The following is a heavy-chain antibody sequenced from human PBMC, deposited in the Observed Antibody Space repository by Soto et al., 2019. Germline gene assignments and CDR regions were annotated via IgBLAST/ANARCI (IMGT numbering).Heavy chain of an antibody. CDR1: GYTFTNYW. D-gene: IGHD3-16*02. V-gene: IGHV5-51*01. CDR3: AASFFYYGMDV. CDR2: IYPGDSDT. J-gene: IGHJ6*02. Sequence: EALKISCQGSGYTFTNYWIGWVRQMPGKGLEWMGIIYPGDSDTKYNPSFQGQVTISADKSITTTYLRWTSLKASDTAIYYCAASFFYYGMDVWGQGTTVTVSS.